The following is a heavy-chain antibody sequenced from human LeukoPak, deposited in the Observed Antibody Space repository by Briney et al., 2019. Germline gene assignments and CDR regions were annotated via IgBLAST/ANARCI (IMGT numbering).Heavy chain of an antibody. V-gene: IGHV6-1*01. Sequence: SQTLPLTCAISGDSVSSNSAAWLWVRQSPSRGLEWLGRTYYRSKWYNDYAVSVKSRITVNPDTSKNQFTLHLNSVTPEDTAVYDCAREAPGGWLDLWGRGTLVTVSS. CDR1: GDSVSSNSAA. CDR3: AREAPGGWLDL. D-gene: IGHD3-10*01. CDR2: TYYRSKWYN. J-gene: IGHJ5*02.